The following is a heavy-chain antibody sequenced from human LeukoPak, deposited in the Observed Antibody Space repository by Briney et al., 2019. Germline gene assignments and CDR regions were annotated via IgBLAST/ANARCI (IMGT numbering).Heavy chain of an antibody. CDR2: ITSSSSYI. V-gene: IGHV3-21*01. J-gene: IGHJ4*02. CDR1: GFTFSRYS. CDR3: ARGSTYSSGWYTGFDY. Sequence: SGGSLRLSCAASGFTFSRYSMTWVRQAPGKGLEWVSSITSSSSYIYYADSVKGRFTISRDNAKNSLYLQMNSLRAEDTAVYYCARGSTYSSGWYTGFDYWGQGTLVTVSS. D-gene: IGHD6-19*01.